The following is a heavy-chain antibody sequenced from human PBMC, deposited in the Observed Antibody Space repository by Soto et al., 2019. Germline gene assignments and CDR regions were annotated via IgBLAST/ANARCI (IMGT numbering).Heavy chain of an antibody. CDR2: ISANNGDT. J-gene: IGHJ5*02. Sequence: ASVKVSCKSSGYTFTSYGFSWVRQAPGQGLEWVGWISANNGDTNSAEKFQGQVTISADKSISTAYLQWSSLKASDTAMYYCATRRFSSPEFSPWGQGTLVTVSS. D-gene: IGHD3-10*01. CDR1: GYTFTSYG. V-gene: IGHV1-18*01. CDR3: ATRRFSSPEFSP.